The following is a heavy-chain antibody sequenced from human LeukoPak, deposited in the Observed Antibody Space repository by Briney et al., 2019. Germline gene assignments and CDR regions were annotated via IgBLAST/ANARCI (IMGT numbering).Heavy chain of an antibody. CDR2: IYSGGST. D-gene: IGHD3-22*01. V-gene: IGHV3-53*01. CDR3: ARGPRWYYYDSSGFVDY. Sequence: GGSLRLSCAASGFTVSSNYMSWVRQAPGKGLEWVSVIYSGGSTYYADSVKGRFTISRDNSKNTLYLQMNSLRAEDTAVYYCARGPRWYYYDSSGFVDYWGQGTLVTVSS. CDR1: GFTVSSNY. J-gene: IGHJ4*02.